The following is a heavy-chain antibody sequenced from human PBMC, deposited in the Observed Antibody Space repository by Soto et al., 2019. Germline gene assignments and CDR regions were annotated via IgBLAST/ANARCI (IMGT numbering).Heavy chain of an antibody. J-gene: IGHJ4*02. CDR1: GGSISSGDYY. V-gene: IGHV4-30-4*01. Sequence: SETLSLTXTVSGGSISSGDYYWSWIRQPPGKGLEWIGYIYYSGTTYYNPSLRTRLTISVDTSKNQFSLRLSSVTAADTAVYYCARDGRIAVAATDFWGQGTLVTVSS. CDR3: ARDGRIAVAATDF. CDR2: IYYSGTT. D-gene: IGHD6-19*01.